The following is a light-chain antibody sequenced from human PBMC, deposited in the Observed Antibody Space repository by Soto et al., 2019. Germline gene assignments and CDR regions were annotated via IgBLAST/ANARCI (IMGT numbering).Light chain of an antibody. CDR3: QQYNDSFPYT. V-gene: IGKV1-5*03. Sequence: DIQMTQSPSTLSASVGDRVTITCRASQSISTWLAWYQQKPGTAPKLLIYKASTLESGVPSRFNGSRSGTEFTLTVSSLQPDDFATYYCQQYNDSFPYTFGQGTKLEIK. CDR1: QSISTW. J-gene: IGKJ2*01. CDR2: KAS.